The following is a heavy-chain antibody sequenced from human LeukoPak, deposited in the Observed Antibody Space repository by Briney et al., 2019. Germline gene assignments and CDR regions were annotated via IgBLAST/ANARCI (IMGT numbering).Heavy chain of an antibody. CDR3: ARVIYYGSGSPAFDI. D-gene: IGHD3-10*01. CDR1: GYTFTSYG. J-gene: IGHJ3*02. V-gene: IGHV1-18*01. CDR2: ISAYNGNT. Sequence: ASVKVSCKASGYTFTSYGISWVRQAPGQGLEWMGSISAYNGNTNYAQKLQGRVTMTTDTSTSTAYMELRSLRSDDTAVYYCARVIYYGSGSPAFDIWGQGTMVTVSS.